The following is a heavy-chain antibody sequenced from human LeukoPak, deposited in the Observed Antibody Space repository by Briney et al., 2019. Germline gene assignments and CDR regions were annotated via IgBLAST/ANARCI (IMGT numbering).Heavy chain of an antibody. D-gene: IGHD6-13*01. CDR1: GGSITSTSSY. V-gene: IGHV4-39*01. CDR3: VRTVAAATHYYYMDV. Sequence: SETLSLTCTVSGGSITSTSSYWGWVRQPPGKGLEWIGNFYYSGGTYYNPSLKSRISMSEDTSKSQFSLRLSSVTAADTAVYYCVRTVAAATHYYYMDVWGKGTTVTVSS. CDR2: FYYSGGT. J-gene: IGHJ6*03.